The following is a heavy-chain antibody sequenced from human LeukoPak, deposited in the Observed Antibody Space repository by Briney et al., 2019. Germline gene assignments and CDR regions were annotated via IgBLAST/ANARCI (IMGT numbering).Heavy chain of an antibody. J-gene: IGHJ3*01. Sequence: SETLSLTCAVSGGSISSSNWWSWVRQPPGKGLEWIGEIYHSGSTNYNPSLKSRVTISVDKSKNQFSLKLSSVTAADTAVYYCARDKDYYNSSGHWDAFDVWGQGTMVTVSS. CDR1: GGSISSSNW. CDR2: IYHSGST. CDR3: ARDKDYYNSSGHWDAFDV. D-gene: IGHD3-22*01. V-gene: IGHV4-4*02.